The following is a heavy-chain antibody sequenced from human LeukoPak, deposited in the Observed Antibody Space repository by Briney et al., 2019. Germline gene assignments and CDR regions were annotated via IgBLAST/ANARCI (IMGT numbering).Heavy chain of an antibody. CDR3: ARMAVDLNFDY. CDR2: IYYSGST. D-gene: IGHD3-9*01. V-gene: IGHV4-39*01. CDR1: GGSISSSSYY. J-gene: IGHJ4*02. Sequence: SETLSLTCTVSGGSISSSSYYWGWIRQPPGKGLEWIGSIYYSGSTYYNPSLKSRVTISVDTSKNQFSLKLSSVTAADTAVYYCARMAVDLNFDYWGQGTLVTVSS.